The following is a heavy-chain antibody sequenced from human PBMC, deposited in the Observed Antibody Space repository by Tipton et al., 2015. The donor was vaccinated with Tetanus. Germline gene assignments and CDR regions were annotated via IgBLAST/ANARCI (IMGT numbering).Heavy chain of an antibody. D-gene: IGHD3-10*01. CDR2: ISHSATT. V-gene: IGHV4-39*01. Sequence: LRLSCFVSGGSISTKTYYWGWIRQTPGKGLEWIASISHSATTFYNPSLKSRVTMSVDPPKNQFSVGLSSVTAADTGVYYCARHVGGYGSPPHDLWGQGTLVTVSS. CDR3: ARHVGGYGSPPHDL. J-gene: IGHJ5*02. CDR1: GGSISTKTYY.